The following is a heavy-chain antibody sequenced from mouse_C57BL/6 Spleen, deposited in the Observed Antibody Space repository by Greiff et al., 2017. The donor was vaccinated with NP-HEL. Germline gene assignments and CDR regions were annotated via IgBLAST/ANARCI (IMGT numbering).Heavy chain of an antibody. CDR1: GYTFTSYW. D-gene: IGHD1-1*01. CDR2: IDPSDSYT. CDR3: AREEATTVVATTSHWYFDV. Sequence: VQLQQPGAELVRPGTSVKLSCKASGYTFTSYWMHWVKQRPGQGLEWIGVIDPSDSYTNYNQKFKGKATLTVDTSSSTAYMQLSSLTSEDSAVYYCAREEATTVVATTSHWYFDVWGTGTTVTVSS. J-gene: IGHJ1*03. V-gene: IGHV1-59*01.